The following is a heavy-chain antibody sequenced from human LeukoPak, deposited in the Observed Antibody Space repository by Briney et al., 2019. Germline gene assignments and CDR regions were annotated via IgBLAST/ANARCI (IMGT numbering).Heavy chain of an antibody. CDR2: ITWDGIST. D-gene: IGHD4-23*01. Sequence: GGSLRLSCAASGFIFDDYTMHWVRQAPGKGLEWVSLITWDGISTYYADSVKGRFTISRDNRKNSLYLQMNSLRAEDTAVYYCARRAGGYSHPYDYWGQGTLVTVSS. CDR1: GFIFDDYT. J-gene: IGHJ4*02. CDR3: ARRAGGYSHPYDY. V-gene: IGHV3-43*01.